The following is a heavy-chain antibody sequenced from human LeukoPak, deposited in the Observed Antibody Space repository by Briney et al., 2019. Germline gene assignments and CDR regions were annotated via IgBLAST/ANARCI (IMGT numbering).Heavy chain of an antibody. CDR2: INPSGGST. CDR1: GYTFTSYY. D-gene: IGHD3-10*01. CDR3: ARDSLWFGELATRFSYYYMDV. Sequence: ASVKVSCKASGYTFTSYYMHWLRQPPGQGLEWMGIINPSGGSTSYAQKFQGRVTMTRDMSTSTVYMELSSLRSEDTAVYYCARDSLWFGELATRFSYYYMDVWGKGTTVTVSS. V-gene: IGHV1-46*01. J-gene: IGHJ6*03.